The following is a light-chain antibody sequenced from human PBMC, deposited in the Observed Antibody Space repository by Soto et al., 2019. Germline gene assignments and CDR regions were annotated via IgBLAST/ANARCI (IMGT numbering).Light chain of an antibody. CDR2: AAS. Sequence: EIVMTQSPATLSVSPGERATLSCRASQSVNRNLAWYQQKPGQAPRLLISAASTRATGIPARFSGSGSETEFTLTISSLQSEDFAVYYCQQYNNWRTFGQGTKVEMK. CDR3: QQYNNWRT. V-gene: IGKV3-15*01. J-gene: IGKJ1*01. CDR1: QSVNRN.